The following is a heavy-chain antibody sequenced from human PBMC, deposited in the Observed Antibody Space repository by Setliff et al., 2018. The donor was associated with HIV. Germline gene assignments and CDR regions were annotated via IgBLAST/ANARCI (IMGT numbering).Heavy chain of an antibody. D-gene: IGHD6-19*01. CDR1: GDSITSGHFY. V-gene: IGHV4-39*01. CDR2: ILDGRVT. CDR3: ARPHSGRGGGAYFDP. Sequence: SETLSLTCTVSGDSITSGHFYWGWIRQAPGKGLEWIGNILDGRVTFSNPSLRGRVTISVDASKNQGSLNLRSVTAADSAVYHCARPHSGRGGGAYFDPWGQGILVTVSS. J-gene: IGHJ5*02.